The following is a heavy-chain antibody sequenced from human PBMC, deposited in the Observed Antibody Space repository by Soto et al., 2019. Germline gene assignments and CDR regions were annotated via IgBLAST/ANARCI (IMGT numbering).Heavy chain of an antibody. Sequence: ETLSLTCAVYGGSFSGYYWSWIRQPPGKGLEWIGEINHSGSTNYNPSLKSRVTISVDTSKNQFSLKLSSVTAADTAVYYCARSFRGVGATTYGYYYYGMDVWGQGTTVTVSS. CDR1: GGSFSGYY. CDR3: ARSFRGVGATTYGYYYYGMDV. CDR2: INHSGST. V-gene: IGHV4-34*01. D-gene: IGHD1-26*01. J-gene: IGHJ6*02.